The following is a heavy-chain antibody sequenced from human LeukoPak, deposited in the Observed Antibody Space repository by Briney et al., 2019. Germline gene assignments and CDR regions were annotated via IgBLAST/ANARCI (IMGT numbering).Heavy chain of an antibody. D-gene: IGHD3-16*01. V-gene: IGHV4-38-2*02. J-gene: IGHJ6*03. CDR2: IYHSGST. CDR3: ARDGAHKNHYYSYYYMDV. CDR1: GYSISSGFY. Sequence: SETLSLTCTVSGYSISSGFYWGWIRQPPGKGLEWIGSIYHSGSTYYNPSLKSRVTMSVDTSKNQFSLKLSSVTAADTAVYYCARDGAHKNHYYSYYYMDVWGKGTTVTVSS.